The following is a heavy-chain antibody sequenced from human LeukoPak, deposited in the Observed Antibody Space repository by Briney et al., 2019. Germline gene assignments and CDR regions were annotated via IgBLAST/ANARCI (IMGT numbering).Heavy chain of an antibody. D-gene: IGHD4-17*01. J-gene: IGHJ5*02. V-gene: IGHV4-31*03. CDR1: GGSINSGGYY. CDR2: IYYSGST. Sequence: PSETLSLTCTVSGGSINSGGYYWSWIRQPPGKGLEWIGYIYYSGSTYYNPSLKSRVTISVDTSKNQFSLKLRSVTAADTAVYYCARGLYGDYDGWFDPWGQGTLVTVSS. CDR3: ARGLYGDYDGWFDP.